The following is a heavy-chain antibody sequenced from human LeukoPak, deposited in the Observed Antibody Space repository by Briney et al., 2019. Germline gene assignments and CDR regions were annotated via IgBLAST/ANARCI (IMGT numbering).Heavy chain of an antibody. V-gene: IGHV4-4*02. J-gene: IGHJ6*03. Sequence: SETLSLTCAVSGGSISSSNWWSWVRQPPGKGLEWIGEIYHSGSTNYNPSLKSRVTISVDKSKNQFSLKLSSVTAADTAVYYCARDVVEGYSKSYYYYYMDVWGKGTTVTVSS. CDR1: GGSISSSNW. D-gene: IGHD2-15*01. CDR3: ARDVVEGYSKSYYYYYMDV. CDR2: IYHSGST.